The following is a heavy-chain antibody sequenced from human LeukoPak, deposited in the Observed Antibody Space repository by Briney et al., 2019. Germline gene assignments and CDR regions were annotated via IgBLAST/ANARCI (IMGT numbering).Heavy chain of an antibody. D-gene: IGHD5-24*01. CDR3: ARRGRWLQETDY. V-gene: IGHV4-39*01. J-gene: IGHJ4*02. CDR2: IYYSGST. Sequence: PSETLSLTCTVSGGSISSSSYYWGWIRQPPGKGLEWIGSIYYSGSTYYNPSLKSRVTISVDTSKNQFSLKLSSVTAADTAVYYSARRGRWLQETDYWGQGTLVTVSS. CDR1: GGSISSSSYY.